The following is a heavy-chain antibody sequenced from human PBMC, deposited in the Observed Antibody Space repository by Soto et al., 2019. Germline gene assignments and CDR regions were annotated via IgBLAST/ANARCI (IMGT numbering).Heavy chain of an antibody. CDR3: AKDVGSYYYDTSAYLYDY. J-gene: IGHJ4*02. CDR1: GFIFEDFA. CDR2: ISWNSATL. D-gene: IGHD3-22*01. Sequence: GGSLRLSCVGSGFIFEDFAMNWVRQVTGKGLEWVSGISWNSATLAYADSVKGRFIVSRDNANNILYLQMSSLRAEDAALYYCAKDVGSYYYDTSAYLYDYWGQGTLVTVSS. V-gene: IGHV3-9*01.